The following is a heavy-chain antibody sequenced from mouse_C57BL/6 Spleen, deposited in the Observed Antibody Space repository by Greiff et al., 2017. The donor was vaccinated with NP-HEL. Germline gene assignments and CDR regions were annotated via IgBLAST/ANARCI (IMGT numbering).Heavy chain of an antibody. CDR2: ISSGSSTI. Sequence: EVKVVESGGGLVKPGGSLKLSCAASGFTFSDYGMHWVRQAPEKGLEWVAYISSGSSTIYYADTVKGRFTISRDNAKNTLFLQMTSLRSEDTAMYYCARSSLTTVVAYYYAMDYWGQGTSVTVSS. J-gene: IGHJ4*01. D-gene: IGHD1-1*01. V-gene: IGHV5-17*01. CDR3: ARSSLTTVVAYYYAMDY. CDR1: GFTFSDYG.